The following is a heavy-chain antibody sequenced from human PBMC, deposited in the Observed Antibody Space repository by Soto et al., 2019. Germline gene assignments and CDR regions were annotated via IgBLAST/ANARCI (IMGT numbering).Heavy chain of an antibody. J-gene: IGHJ6*02. V-gene: IGHV4-4*07. D-gene: IGHD3-3*01. CDR2: IYTSGST. CDR1: GGSISSYY. CDR3: ARENYDFWSGDPGYYYGMDV. Sequence: TLSLTCTVSGGSISSYYWSWIRQPAGKGLEWIGRIYTSGSTNYNPSLKSRVTMSVDTSKNQFSLKLSSVTAADTAVYYCARENYDFWSGDPGYYYGMDVWGQGTTVTVSS.